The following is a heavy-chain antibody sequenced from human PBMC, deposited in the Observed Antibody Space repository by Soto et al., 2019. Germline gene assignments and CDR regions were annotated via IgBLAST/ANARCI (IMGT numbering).Heavy chain of an antibody. Sequence: GGSLRLSCAASGFTFSSYGMHWVRQAPGKGLEWVAVISYDGSNKYYADSVKGRFTISRDNSKNTLYLQMNSLRAEDTAVYYCAKSHRHLLMVRGVIKDYYGMDVWGQGTTVTVSS. V-gene: IGHV3-30*18. CDR2: ISYDGSNK. J-gene: IGHJ6*02. CDR1: GFTFSSYG. D-gene: IGHD3-10*01. CDR3: AKSHRHLLMVRGVIKDYYGMDV.